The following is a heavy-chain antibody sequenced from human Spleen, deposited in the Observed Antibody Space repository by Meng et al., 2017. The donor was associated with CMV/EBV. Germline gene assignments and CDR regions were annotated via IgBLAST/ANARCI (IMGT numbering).Heavy chain of an antibody. CDR2: IRSAGSNR. CDR3: AKVAAAGRGMDV. D-gene: IGHD6-13*01. Sequence: GGSLRLSCATSGFTFSNYAMHWVRQAPGKGLEWVAFIRSAGSNRYYADSVKGRFTISRDNSKNTLYLQMNSLRAEDTAVYYCAKVAAAGRGMDVWGQGTTVTVSS. V-gene: IGHV3-30*02. CDR1: GFTFSNYA. J-gene: IGHJ6*02.